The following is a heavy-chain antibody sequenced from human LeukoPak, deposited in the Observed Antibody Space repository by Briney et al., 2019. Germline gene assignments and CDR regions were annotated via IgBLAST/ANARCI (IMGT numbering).Heavy chain of an antibody. CDR3: AKERIVVVVAATEPVDY. CDR2: IRYDGSKR. V-gene: IGHV3-30*02. CDR1: GFTVSSNY. D-gene: IGHD2-15*01. J-gene: IGHJ4*02. Sequence: PGGSLRLSCAASGFTVSSNYMNWVRQAPGKGLEWVAFIRYDGSKRNYADSVKGRFTISRDNSKNTLYLHMNSLRPEDTAVYYCAKERIVVVVAATEPVDYWGQGTLVTVSS.